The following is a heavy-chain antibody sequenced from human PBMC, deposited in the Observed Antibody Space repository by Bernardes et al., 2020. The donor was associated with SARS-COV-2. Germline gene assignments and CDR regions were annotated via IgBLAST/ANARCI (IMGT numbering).Heavy chain of an antibody. CDR3: ARGTLGVIYYFYGMDV. CDR2: IMPIFGTP. D-gene: IGHD3-16*01. Sequence: SVKVSCKASGGTFSTYTINWVRQAPGQGLEWMGGIMPIFGTPKYAHKLQGRVSITADESTSTAYMELYSLTSEDTAIYYCARGTLGVIYYFYGMDVWGQGTTVTVSS. J-gene: IGHJ6*02. CDR1: GGTFSTYT. V-gene: IGHV1-69*13.